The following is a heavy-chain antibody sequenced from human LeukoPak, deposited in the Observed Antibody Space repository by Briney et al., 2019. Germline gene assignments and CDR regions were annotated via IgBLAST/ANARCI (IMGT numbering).Heavy chain of an antibody. CDR2: ISGSGGST. J-gene: IGHJ5*02. D-gene: IGHD3-10*01. CDR3: AKDEFTMVRGVTFRFDP. CDR1: GFTFSSYA. V-gene: IGHV3-23*01. Sequence: PGGSLRLSCAASGFTFSSYAMSWVRQAPGKGLEWVSAISGSGGSTYYADSVKGRFTISRDNSKNTLYLQMNSLRAEDTAVYYCAKDEFTMVRGVTFRFDPWGQGTLVTVSS.